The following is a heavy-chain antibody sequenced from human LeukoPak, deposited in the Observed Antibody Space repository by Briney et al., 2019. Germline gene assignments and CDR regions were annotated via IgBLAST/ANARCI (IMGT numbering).Heavy chain of an antibody. J-gene: IGHJ4*02. V-gene: IGHV3-30-3*01. Sequence: PGGSLRLSCAASGFTFSSYAMHWVRQTPETPGKGLEWVAHISYDGSNTYYADSVKGRFTISRDNSKNTLYLQMNSLRAEDTAVYYCARDSDGHTAMVISQNWGQGTLVTVSS. CDR3: ARDSDGHTAMVISQN. D-gene: IGHD5-18*01. CDR2: ISYDGSNT. CDR1: GFTFSSYA.